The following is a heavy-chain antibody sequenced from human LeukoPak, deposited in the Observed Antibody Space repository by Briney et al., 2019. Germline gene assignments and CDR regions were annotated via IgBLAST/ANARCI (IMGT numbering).Heavy chain of an antibody. CDR2: IYYSGST. V-gene: IGHV4-59*12. CDR3: ARATPYCSGGSCYSFYYYYYMDV. Sequence: SETLSLTCTVSGGSISSYYWSWIRQPPGKGLEWIGYIYYSGSTNYNPSLKSRVTISVDTSKNQFSLKLSSVTAADTAVYYCARATPYCSGGSCYSFYYYYYMDVWGKGTTVTVSS. CDR1: GGSISSYY. D-gene: IGHD2-15*01. J-gene: IGHJ6*03.